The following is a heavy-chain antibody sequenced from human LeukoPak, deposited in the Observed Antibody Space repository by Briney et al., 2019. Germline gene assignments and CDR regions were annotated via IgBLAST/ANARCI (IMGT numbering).Heavy chain of an antibody. D-gene: IGHD2-2*02. V-gene: IGHV3-23*01. CDR1: RLTFSNYA. Sequence: GGSLRLSCAASRLTFSNYAMSWVRQAPGKGLEWVSGISASGGTTYYADSVKGQFTISRDNSKNTLHLQMSSLRAEDTAVYFCANSIPGLYYYYYLDVWGKGTTVTVSS. CDR3: ANSIPGLYYYYYLDV. J-gene: IGHJ6*03. CDR2: ISASGGTT.